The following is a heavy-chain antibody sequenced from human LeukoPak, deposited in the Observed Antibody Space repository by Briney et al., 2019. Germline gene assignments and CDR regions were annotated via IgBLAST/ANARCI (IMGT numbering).Heavy chain of an antibody. CDR1: GYTFTGYY. D-gene: IGHD6-6*01. CDR2: INPNSGGT. Sequence: GASVKVSCKASGYTFTGYYMHWVRQAPGQGLEWMGWINPNSGGTNYAQKFQGWVTMARDTSISTAYMELSRLRSDDTAVYYCAREDSSSSGSFDYWGQGTLVTVSS. V-gene: IGHV1-2*04. J-gene: IGHJ4*02. CDR3: AREDSSSSGSFDY.